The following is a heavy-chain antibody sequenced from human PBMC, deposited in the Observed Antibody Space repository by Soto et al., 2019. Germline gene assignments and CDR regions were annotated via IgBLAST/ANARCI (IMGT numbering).Heavy chain of an antibody. CDR1: GGDFSSYS. V-gene: IGHV1-69*01. J-gene: IGHJ3*02. Sequence: QVQLVQSGAEVNKPGSSVKVSCKTSGGDFSSYSMNWVRQAPGQGPEWMGGIIPMFGTPNYAPRFQGRVTIAADESTTTVYMELSSLTSEDTAVYYCARDLGPSFYYDSDGPLNPFDIWGQGTMVTVSS. CDR3: ARDLGPSFYYDSDGPLNPFDI. CDR2: IIPMFGTP. D-gene: IGHD3-22*01.